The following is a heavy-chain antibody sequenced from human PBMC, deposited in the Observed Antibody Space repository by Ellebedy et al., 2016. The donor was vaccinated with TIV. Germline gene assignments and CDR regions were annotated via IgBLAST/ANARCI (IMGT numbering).Heavy chain of an antibody. V-gene: IGHV3-48*03. D-gene: IGHD3-10*01. J-gene: IGHJ3*02. CDR1: GFTFNEYN. Sequence: SLKISCAASGFTFNEYNMNWVRLAPGKGLEWVTYISDSGCVKYYADCVKGGFTISRDNAKSSLFLQMNRLENEDTALYFFQGYVGRNRGYVGALDIWGQGTMVVVSS. CDR2: ISDSGCVK. CDR3: QGYVGRNRGYVGALDI.